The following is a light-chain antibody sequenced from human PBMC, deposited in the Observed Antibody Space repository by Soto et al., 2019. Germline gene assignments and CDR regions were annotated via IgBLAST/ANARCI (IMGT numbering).Light chain of an antibody. V-gene: IGLV2-14*01. CDR2: EVS. CDR3: SSYTSSSTLG. J-gene: IGLJ2*01. CDR1: SSDVGGYNY. Sequence: QSALTQPASVSGSPGQSITISCTGTSSDVGGYNYVSWYQQHPGKAPKLMIYEVSNRPSGVSNRFSGSKSGNTASLTISVLQAEDAADYYCSSYTSSSTLGFGAGTKLTVL.